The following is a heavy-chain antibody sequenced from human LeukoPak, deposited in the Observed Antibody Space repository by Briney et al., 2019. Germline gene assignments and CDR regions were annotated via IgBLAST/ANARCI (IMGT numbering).Heavy chain of an antibody. V-gene: IGHV4-59*08. CDR3: ARWIRGTNAFDI. D-gene: IGHD2-2*03. Sequence: SETLSLTCTVSGVSMRSDYWNWIRQPPGKGLEWIGYFFYMGSNNYNPSLRGRVTISLATSKSHFSLKLTSVTAADTAVYWCARWIRGTNAFDIWGQGTMVTVSS. CDR2: FFYMGSN. CDR1: GVSMRSDY. J-gene: IGHJ3*02.